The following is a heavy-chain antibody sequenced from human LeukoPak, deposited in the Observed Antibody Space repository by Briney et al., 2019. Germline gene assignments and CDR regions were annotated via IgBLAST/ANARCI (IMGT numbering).Heavy chain of an antibody. Sequence: GGSLRLSCAASEFTFSSYAMSWVRQAPGKGLEWVANIKQDGSEKYYVDSVKGRFTISRDNAKNSLYLQMNSLRAEDTAVYYCARDQRDYDFWSGYLLDYWGQGTLVTVSS. CDR3: ARDQRDYDFWSGYLLDY. J-gene: IGHJ4*02. CDR2: IKQDGSEK. V-gene: IGHV3-7*01. CDR1: EFTFSSYA. D-gene: IGHD3-3*01.